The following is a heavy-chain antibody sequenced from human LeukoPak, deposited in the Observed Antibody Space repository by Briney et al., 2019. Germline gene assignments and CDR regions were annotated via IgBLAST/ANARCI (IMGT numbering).Heavy chain of an antibody. CDR3: TRGKPETVFDS. J-gene: IGHJ4*02. Sequence: SETLSLTCTVSGGSISSSSYYWSWLRQPPGKGLEWIGSIHFSGSTNYNPSLRSRVTISVDTSKNQFSLKLTSMTAADTAVYYCTRGKPETVFDSWGQGTLVTVSS. CDR2: IHFSGST. V-gene: IGHV4-61*05. CDR1: GGSISSSSYY. D-gene: IGHD2-21*02.